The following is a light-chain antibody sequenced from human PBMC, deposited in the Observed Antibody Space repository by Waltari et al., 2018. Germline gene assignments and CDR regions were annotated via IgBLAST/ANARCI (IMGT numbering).Light chain of an antibody. J-gene: IGKJ1*01. V-gene: IGKV3-20*01. CDR2: DVS. CDR3: QHYVRLPVT. Sequence: EIMLTQSPGTLSLSPGERATLSCRASQIISRALAWYQQKPGQAPRLRIYDVSTRASGIPDRFRGSGSGTDFSLTISRLEPEDFAVYYCQHYVRLPVTFGQGTKLEFK. CDR1: QIISRA.